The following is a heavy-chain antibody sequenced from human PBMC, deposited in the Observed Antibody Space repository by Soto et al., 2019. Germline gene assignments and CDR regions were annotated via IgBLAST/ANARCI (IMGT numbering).Heavy chain of an antibody. CDR2: ISAYNGNT. CDR3: ARDQDIVVVTGPSYYGMDV. CDR1: GYTFTSYG. Sequence: ASVKVSCKASGYTFTSYGISWVRQAPGQGLEWMGWISAYNGNTNYAQKLQGRVTMTTDTSTSTAYMELRSLRSDDTAVYYCARDQDIVVVTGPSYYGMDVWGQGTTVTVSS. J-gene: IGHJ6*02. D-gene: IGHD2-21*02. V-gene: IGHV1-18*04.